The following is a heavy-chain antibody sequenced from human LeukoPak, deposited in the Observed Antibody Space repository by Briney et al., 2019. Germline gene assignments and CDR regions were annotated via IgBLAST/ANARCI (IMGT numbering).Heavy chain of an antibody. J-gene: IGHJ4*02. V-gene: IGHV4-34*01. CDR3: ATISSTRHDHIEWADY. D-gene: IGHD2-2*01. CDR1: GVSFSGNY. CDR2: INHSGST. Sequence: PSETLSLTCAAYGVSFSGNYLSWVRQPPGKGLEWIGGINHSGSTNYNPSLKSRVTISGDTSKNQLYLKLTSVTAADTAVYYCATISSTRHDHIEWADYWGQGTLVTVSS.